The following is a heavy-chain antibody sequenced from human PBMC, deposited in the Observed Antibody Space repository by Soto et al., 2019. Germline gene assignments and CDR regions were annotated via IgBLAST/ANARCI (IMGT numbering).Heavy chain of an antibody. CDR3: VRALRHTAMVYPWFDP. J-gene: IGHJ5*02. V-gene: IGHV4-31*03. CDR2: VYESGYT. CDR1: GASISTGAYY. D-gene: IGHD5-18*01. Sequence: TLALPCTVSGASISTGAYYWGWVRQRPGRGLEWIGYVYESGYTYYNMSLKSRLNISLERSNNQFSLGLTSVNAADTAVYYCVRALRHTAMVYPWFDPWRQGTLGTVS.